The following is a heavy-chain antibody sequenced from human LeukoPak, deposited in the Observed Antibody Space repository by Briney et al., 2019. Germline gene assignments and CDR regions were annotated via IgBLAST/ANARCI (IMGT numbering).Heavy chain of an antibody. CDR3: AKGHTLRGMDV. CDR1: GYTFTGYY. CDR2: INPNSGGT. Sequence: ASVKVSCKASGYTFTGYYMNWVRQAPGQGLEWMGWINPNSGGTNYEQKFQGRVTMTRDTSINTAYMELSRLRSDDTAVYYCAKGHTLRGMDVWGQGTTVTVSS. J-gene: IGHJ6*02. D-gene: IGHD3-16*01. V-gene: IGHV1-2*02.